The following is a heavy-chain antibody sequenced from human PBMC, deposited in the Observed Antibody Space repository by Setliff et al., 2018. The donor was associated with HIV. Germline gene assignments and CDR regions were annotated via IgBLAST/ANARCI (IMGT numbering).Heavy chain of an antibody. D-gene: IGHD3-10*01. J-gene: IGHJ4*02. CDR3: ARGRDKYGPIDY. CDR1: GGSISSSY. V-gene: IGHV4-59*01. CDR2: IHYSGST. Sequence: PSETLSLTCTVSGGSISSSYWTWTRQPPGKGLEWIGNIHYSGSTYYNPSLKSRVTISVDTSRSQFSLKLSSVTAADTAVYYCARGRDKYGPIDYWGQGTLVTVSS.